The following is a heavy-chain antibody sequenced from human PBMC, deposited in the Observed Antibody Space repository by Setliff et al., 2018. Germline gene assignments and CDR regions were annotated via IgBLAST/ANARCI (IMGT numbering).Heavy chain of an antibody. Sequence: PSETLSLTCSVSGGPISCATYRWGWIRQPPGKGLEWIGNIFYNGDTNYNPSLKSRVAMSVDTSKNQFSLKVRSATAADTAVYYCARVRLIQGYYEFDYWGQGTLVTVSS. CDR1: GGPISCATYR. D-gene: IGHD3-16*01. CDR3: ARVRLIQGYYEFDY. J-gene: IGHJ4*02. V-gene: IGHV4-39*07. CDR2: IFYNGDT.